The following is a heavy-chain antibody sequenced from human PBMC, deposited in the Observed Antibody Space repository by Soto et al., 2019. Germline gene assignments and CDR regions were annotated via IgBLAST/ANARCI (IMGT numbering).Heavy chain of an antibody. CDR2: IYSSGST. V-gene: IGHV4-59*01. Sequence: SETLSLTCTVSGGSISSYYWSWIRQPPGKGLEWIGYIYSSGSTNYNPSLKSRVTISVDTSKNQFSLKLSSVTAADTAVYYCARAGGLYGSGSYYDFDYWGQGTLITVS. CDR3: ARAGGLYGSGSYYDFDY. D-gene: IGHD3-10*01. J-gene: IGHJ4*02. CDR1: GGSISSYY.